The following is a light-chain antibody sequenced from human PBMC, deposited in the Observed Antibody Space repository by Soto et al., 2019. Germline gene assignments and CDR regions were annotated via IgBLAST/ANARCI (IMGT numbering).Light chain of an antibody. CDR1: SSDVGGYNF. Sequence: QSVLTQPASVSGSPGQSITISCTGTSSDVGGYNFVSWFQQHPGKAPKVMIYDVSNRPSGVSNRFSGSKSGNTASLTISGLQTDDEADYYCSSYTSSGIAVFGGGTKLTVL. V-gene: IGLV2-14*01. J-gene: IGLJ2*01. CDR2: DVS. CDR3: SSYTSSGIAV.